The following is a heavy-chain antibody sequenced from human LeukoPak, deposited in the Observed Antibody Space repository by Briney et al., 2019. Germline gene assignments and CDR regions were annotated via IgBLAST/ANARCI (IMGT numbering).Heavy chain of an antibody. V-gene: IGHV1-8*03. CDR1: GYTFTSYD. J-gene: IGHJ4*02. D-gene: IGHD6-6*01. Sequence: ASVKVSCKASGYTFTSYDINWVRQATGQGLEWMGWMNPNSGNTGYAQKFQGRVTITRNTFISTAYMELSSLRSEDTAVYYCARSVSEYSSSFDYWGQGTLVTVSS. CDR3: ARSVSEYSSSFDY. CDR2: MNPNSGNT.